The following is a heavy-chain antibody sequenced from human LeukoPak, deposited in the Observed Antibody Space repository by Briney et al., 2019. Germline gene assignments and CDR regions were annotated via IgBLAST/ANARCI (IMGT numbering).Heavy chain of an antibody. J-gene: IGHJ4*02. CDR3: ARENIVVVPAALGPYSISSSFDY. CDR2: IYCSGST. V-gene: IGHV4-30-4*08. Sequence: PSQTLSLTCTVSGGSISSGDYYWSWIRQPPGKGLEWIRYIYCSGSTYYNPSLKSRVTISVDTSKNQFSLKLSSVTAADTAVYYCARENIVVVPAALGPYSISSSFDYWGQGTLVTVSS. D-gene: IGHD2-2*01. CDR1: GGSISSGDYY.